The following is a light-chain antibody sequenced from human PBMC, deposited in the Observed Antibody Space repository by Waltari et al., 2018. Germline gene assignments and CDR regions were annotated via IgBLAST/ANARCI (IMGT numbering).Light chain of an antibody. CDR3: SSYTSSSTLV. J-gene: IGLJ2*01. V-gene: IGLV2-14*03. CDR2: DVS. CDR1: SSDVGGYTH. Sequence: QSALIQHAPVPGSPGQSITIFCTGTSSDVGGYTHVSWYQQHPGKAPKLVIYDVSYWPSGVSNRFSGSKSGNTASLTISGLQAEDEADYYCSSYTSSSTLVFGGGTKLTVL.